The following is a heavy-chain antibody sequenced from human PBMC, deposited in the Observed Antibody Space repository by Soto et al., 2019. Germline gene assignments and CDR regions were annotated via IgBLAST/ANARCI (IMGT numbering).Heavy chain of an antibody. D-gene: IGHD2-15*01. CDR1: GGSISSGGYY. Sequence: PSETLSLTCTVSGGSISSGGYYWSCIRQHPGKGLEWIGYIYYSGSTYYNPSLKSRVTISVDTSKNQFSLKLSSVTAADTAVYYCARASVVVAATIDPWGQGTLVTVSS. CDR3: ARASVVVAATIDP. CDR2: IYYSGST. J-gene: IGHJ5*02. V-gene: IGHV4-31*03.